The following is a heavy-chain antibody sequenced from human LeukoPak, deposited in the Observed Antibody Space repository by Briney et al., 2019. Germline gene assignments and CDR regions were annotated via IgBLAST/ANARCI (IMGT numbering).Heavy chain of an antibody. CDR2: IYYSGST. Sequence: PSETLSLTCTVSGGSISSYYWSWIRQPPGKGLEWIGYIYYSGSTNYNPSLKSRVTISVDTSKNQFSLKLSSVTAADTAVHYCARWTKGYCTNGVCPYYFDYWGQGTLVTVSS. CDR3: ARWTKGYCTNGVCPYYFDY. J-gene: IGHJ4*02. D-gene: IGHD2-8*01. V-gene: IGHV4-59*01. CDR1: GGSISSYY.